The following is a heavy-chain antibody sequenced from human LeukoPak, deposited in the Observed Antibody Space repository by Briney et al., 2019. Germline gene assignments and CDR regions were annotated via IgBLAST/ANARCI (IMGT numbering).Heavy chain of an antibody. Sequence: GGSLGLSCTASGFTFSRYSMDWVRQAPGKGLEYVSAISNDGTSTHYADSVRGRFTISRDNFKSTLYLQMDSLTAEDMAVYYCAREGAVNDYGDYRPFDSWGQGTLVTVSS. V-gene: IGHV3-64*02. J-gene: IGHJ4*02. CDR2: ISNDGTST. D-gene: IGHD4-17*01. CDR3: AREGAVNDYGDYRPFDS. CDR1: GFTFSRYS.